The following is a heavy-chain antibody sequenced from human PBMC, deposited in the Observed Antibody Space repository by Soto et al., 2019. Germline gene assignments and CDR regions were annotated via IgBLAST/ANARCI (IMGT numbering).Heavy chain of an antibody. CDR2: ISAYNGNT. CDR1: GYTFTSYG. D-gene: IGHD6-19*01. V-gene: IGHV1-18*04. J-gene: IGHJ5*02. Sequence: GASVKVCCKASGYTFTSYGISWVRQAPGQGLEWMGWISAYNGNTNYAQKLQGRVTMTTDTSTSTAYMELRSLRPDDTAVYYCARDAQYSSGWYNWFDPWGQGTLVTVSS. CDR3: ARDAQYSSGWYNWFDP.